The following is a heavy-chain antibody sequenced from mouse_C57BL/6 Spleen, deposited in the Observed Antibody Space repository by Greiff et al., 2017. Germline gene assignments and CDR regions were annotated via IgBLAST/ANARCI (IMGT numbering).Heavy chain of an antibody. CDR1: GFNIKDYY. CDR3: ARMGDVLPWFAY. D-gene: IGHD2-3*01. CDR2: IDPEDGET. Sequence: VQLQQSGAELVKPGASVKLSCTASGFNIKDYYMHWVKQRTEQGLEWIGRIDPEDGETKYAPKFQGKATITADTSSNTACLQVSSLTSEDTAVYYCARMGDVLPWFAYWGQGTLVTVSA. J-gene: IGHJ3*01. V-gene: IGHV14-2*01.